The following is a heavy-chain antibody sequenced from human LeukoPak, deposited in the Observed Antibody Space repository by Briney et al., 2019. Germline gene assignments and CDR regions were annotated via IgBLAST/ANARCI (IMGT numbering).Heavy chain of an antibody. J-gene: IGHJ4*02. Sequence: PGGSLRLSCAASGFTFSNAWMSWVRQAPGKGLEWVGRIKSKTDGGTTDYAAPVKGRFTISRDDSKNTLYLQMNSLKTEDTAVYYCTTDVFPPVLTPADYWGQGTLVTVSS. CDR2: IKSKTDGGTT. D-gene: IGHD4-23*01. CDR3: TTDVFPPVLTPADY. CDR1: GFTFSNAW. V-gene: IGHV3-15*01.